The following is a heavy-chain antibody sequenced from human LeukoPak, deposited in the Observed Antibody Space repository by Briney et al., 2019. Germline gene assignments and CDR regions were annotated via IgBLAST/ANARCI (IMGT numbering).Heavy chain of an antibody. CDR2: ISSSSSYI. J-gene: IGHJ3*02. Sequence: GGSLRLSCAASGFTFSSYSMNWVRQAPGKGLEWVSSISSSSSYIYYADSVKGRFTISRDNAKNSLYLQMNSLRAEDTAVYYCARDFAPVAAQLLVFAFDIWGQGTMVTVSS. V-gene: IGHV3-21*01. CDR1: GFTFSSYS. D-gene: IGHD2-15*01. CDR3: ARDFAPVAAQLLVFAFDI.